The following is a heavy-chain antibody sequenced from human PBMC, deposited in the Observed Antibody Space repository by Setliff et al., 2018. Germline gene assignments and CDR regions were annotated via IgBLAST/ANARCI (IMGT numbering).Heavy chain of an antibody. CDR1: GASVSSHY. J-gene: IGHJ1*01. D-gene: IGHD1-1*01. V-gene: IGHV4-59*02. CDR2: ISYSGIT. Sequence: SETLSLTCTISGASVSSHYWDWIRQPPGKGLEWIGFISYSGITTYNVSLKSRVSISVDTSKNQLSLTLSSVTAADTAVYYCVREGYSEYFQDWGRGTLVTVSS. CDR3: VREGYSEYFQD.